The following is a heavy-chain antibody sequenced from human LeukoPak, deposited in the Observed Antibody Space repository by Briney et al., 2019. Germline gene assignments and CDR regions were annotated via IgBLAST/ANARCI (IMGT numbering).Heavy chain of an antibody. Sequence: SETLSLTCAVYGGSFGGYYWSWIRQPPGKGLEWIGEINHSGSTNYNPSLKSRVTIPVDTSKSQFSLKLSSVTAADTAVYYCARGPRIRCSSTSCYGRNYYYGMDVWGQGTTVTVSS. CDR2: INHSGST. CDR1: GGSFGGYY. V-gene: IGHV4-34*01. D-gene: IGHD2-2*01. CDR3: ARGPRIRCSSTSCYGRNYYYGMDV. J-gene: IGHJ6*02.